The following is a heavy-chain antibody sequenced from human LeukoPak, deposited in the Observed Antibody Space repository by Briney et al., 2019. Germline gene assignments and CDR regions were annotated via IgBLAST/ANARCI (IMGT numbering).Heavy chain of an antibody. D-gene: IGHD6-13*01. Sequence: ASVKVSCKASGGTFSSYAISWVRQAPGQGLEWMGGIIPIFGTANYAQKFQGRVTITADESTSTAYMELSRLRSDDTAVYYCAREMYSSSWFSCGMDVWGQGTTVTVSS. J-gene: IGHJ6*02. CDR1: GGTFSSYA. CDR3: AREMYSSSWFSCGMDV. CDR2: IIPIFGTA. V-gene: IGHV1-69*13.